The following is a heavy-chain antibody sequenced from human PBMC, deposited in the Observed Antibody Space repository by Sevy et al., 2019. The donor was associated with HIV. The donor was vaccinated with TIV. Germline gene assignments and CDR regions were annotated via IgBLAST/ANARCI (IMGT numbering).Heavy chain of an antibody. Sequence: ASVKVSCKASGGSFSSYGINWVRQAPGQGPEWMGVIIPIFGTANYAQKFQGRVTITADESTNTVYMELGSLRSEDTAVYYCARERGRISGGERGNWFDPWGQGTLVTVSS. CDR2: IIPIFGTA. J-gene: IGHJ5*02. D-gene: IGHD2-15*01. CDR1: GGSFSSYG. V-gene: IGHV1-69*13. CDR3: ARERGRISGGERGNWFDP.